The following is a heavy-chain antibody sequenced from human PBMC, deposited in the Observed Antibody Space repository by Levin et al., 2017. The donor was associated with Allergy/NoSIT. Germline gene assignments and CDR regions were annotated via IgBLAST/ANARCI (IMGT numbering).Heavy chain of an antibody. J-gene: IGHJ6*02. CDR2: INPSGGST. CDR1: GYTFTSYY. Sequence: GASVKVSCKASGYTFTSYYMHWVRQAPGQGLEWMGIINPSGGSTSYAQKFQGRVTMTRDTSTSTVYMELSSLRSEDTAVYYCARGVIDLYYYDSSYYGMDVWGQGTTVTVSS. D-gene: IGHD3-22*01. V-gene: IGHV1-46*01. CDR3: ARGVIDLYYYDSSYYGMDV.